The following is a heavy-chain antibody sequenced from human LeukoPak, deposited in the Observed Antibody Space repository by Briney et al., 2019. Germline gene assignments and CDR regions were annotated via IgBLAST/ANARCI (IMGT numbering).Heavy chain of an antibody. Sequence: PGRSLRLSCAASGFTFSSYGMHWVRQAPGKGLEWVAVISYDGSNKYYADSVKGRFTISRDDSKNTLYLQMNSLRAEDTAVYYCAKDGAGATTYWGQGTLVTVSS. CDR1: GFTFSSYG. CDR2: ISYDGSNK. D-gene: IGHD1-26*01. CDR3: AKDGAGATTY. V-gene: IGHV3-30*18. J-gene: IGHJ4*02.